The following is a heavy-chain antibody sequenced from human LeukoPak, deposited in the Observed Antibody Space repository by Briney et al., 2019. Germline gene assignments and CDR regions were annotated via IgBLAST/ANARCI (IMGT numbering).Heavy chain of an antibody. Sequence: GGSLRLSCAASGFTFRSYAMSWVRQAPGKGLEWVSHVRDNAGITFYADSVKGRFTISRDNSKNTVYLQMNSLRAEDTAVYYCAKDKDYYMDVWGKGTTVTISS. CDR2: VRDNAGIT. CDR3: AKDKDYYMDV. CDR1: GFTFRSYA. V-gene: IGHV3-23*01. J-gene: IGHJ6*03.